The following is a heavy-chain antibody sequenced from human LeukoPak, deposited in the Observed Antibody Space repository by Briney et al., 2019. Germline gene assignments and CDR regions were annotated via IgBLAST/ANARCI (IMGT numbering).Heavy chain of an antibody. CDR3: ARGDVVVVAARAFWFDP. D-gene: IGHD2-15*01. CDR2: INPNSGGT. Sequence: ASVKVSCKASGYTFTGYYMHWVRQAPGQGLEWMGWINPNSGGTNYAQKFQGRVTMTRDTSISTAYMELSRLRSDDTAVYYCARGDVVVVAARAFWFDPWGQGTLVTVSS. J-gene: IGHJ5*02. CDR1: GYTFTGYY. V-gene: IGHV1-2*02.